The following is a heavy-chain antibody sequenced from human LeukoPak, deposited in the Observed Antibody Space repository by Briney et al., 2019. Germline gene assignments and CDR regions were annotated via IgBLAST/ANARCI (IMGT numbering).Heavy chain of an antibody. CDR1: GYTFTGYY. J-gene: IGHJ4*02. D-gene: IGHD2-2*01. Sequence: ASVKVSCKASGYTFTGYYMHWVRQAPGQGLEWMGWINPNSGGTNYAQKFQGRVTMTRDTSISTAYMELSRLRSDDTAVYYCARSPPARYCSSTSCHFDYWGQGTLVTVSS. V-gene: IGHV1-2*02. CDR2: INPNSGGT. CDR3: ARSPPARYCSSTSCHFDY.